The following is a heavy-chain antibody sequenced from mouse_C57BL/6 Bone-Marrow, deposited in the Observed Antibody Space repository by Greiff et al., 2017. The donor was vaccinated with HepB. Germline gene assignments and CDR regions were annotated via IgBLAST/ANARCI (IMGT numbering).Heavy chain of an antibody. D-gene: IGHD1-1*01. Sequence: EVMLVESGGDLVKPGGSLKLSCAASGFTFSSYGMSWVRQTPDKRLEWVATISSGDGCTYYPDSVKGRVTISRDNAKNTLYMQMSSLKSEDTAMYYCSRHTLLRAFAYWGQGTLVTVSA. CDR1: GFTFSSYG. CDR3: SRHTLLRAFAY. CDR2: ISSGDGCT. V-gene: IGHV5-6*01. J-gene: IGHJ3*01.